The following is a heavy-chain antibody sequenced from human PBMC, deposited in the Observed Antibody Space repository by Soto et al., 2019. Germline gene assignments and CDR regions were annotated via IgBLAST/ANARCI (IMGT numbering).Heavy chain of an antibody. Sequence: VQLLESGGALVQPGGSLRLSCAASGFSINNYAVSWVRQAPGKGLEWVSTFSAGGRAYYADSVRGRFSVARDRSQNTVDLQISVLRPEDSAVYYCAKESMTEHYGDTLFDYWGQGTRVTVSS. CDR1: GFSINNYA. D-gene: IGHD4-17*01. CDR2: FSAGGRA. V-gene: IGHV3-23*01. CDR3: AKESMTEHYGDTLFDY. J-gene: IGHJ4*02.